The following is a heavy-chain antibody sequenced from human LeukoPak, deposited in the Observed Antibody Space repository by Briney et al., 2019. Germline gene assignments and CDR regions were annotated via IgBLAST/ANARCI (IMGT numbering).Heavy chain of an antibody. V-gene: IGHV3-9*01. J-gene: IGHJ4*02. CDR2: IDWDSGNI. Sequence: GGSLRLSCAASGFTFDNYVMHWVRQPPGKGLEWVSGIDWDSGNIGYADSVKGRFTVSRDDAKNSLYLQMNSLRAEDTALYYCAKAGFGSGWYDVDYWGQGTLVTVSS. CDR1: GFTFDNYV. CDR3: AKAGFGSGWYDVDY. D-gene: IGHD6-19*01.